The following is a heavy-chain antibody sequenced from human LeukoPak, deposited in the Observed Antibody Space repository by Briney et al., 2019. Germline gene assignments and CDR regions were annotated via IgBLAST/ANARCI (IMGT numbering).Heavy chain of an antibody. CDR1: GFTFSSYW. CDR3: ASLGYCTNGVCPAFVDY. CDR2: ISSSSSYI. D-gene: IGHD2-8*01. Sequence: PGGSLRLSCAASGFTFSSYWMSWVRQAPGKGLEWVSSISSSSSYIYYADSVKGRFTISRDNAKNSLYLQMNSLRAEDTAVYYCASLGYCTNGVCPAFVDYWGQGTLVTVSS. V-gene: IGHV3-21*01. J-gene: IGHJ4*02.